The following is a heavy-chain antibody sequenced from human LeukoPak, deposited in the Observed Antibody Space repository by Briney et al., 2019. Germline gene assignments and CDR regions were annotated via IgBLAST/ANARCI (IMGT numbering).Heavy chain of an antibody. CDR1: GGSVSRGSYY. CDR2: MYYSGST. D-gene: IGHD3-22*01. J-gene: IGHJ3*02. CDR3: ARGGYYYDSSGYWGAFDI. Sequence: SETPSLTCTVSGGSVSRGSYYWNWIRQPPGKGLEWIGYMYYSGSTNYNPSLKSRVTISVDTSKNQFSLKLSSVTAADTAVYYCARGGYYYDSSGYWGAFDIWGQGTMVTVSS. V-gene: IGHV4-61*01.